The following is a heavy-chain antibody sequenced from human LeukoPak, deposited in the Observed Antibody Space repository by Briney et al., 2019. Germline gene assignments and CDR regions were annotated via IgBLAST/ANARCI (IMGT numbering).Heavy chain of an antibody. CDR1: GGTFSSYA. V-gene: IGHV1-69*04. Sequence: GSSVKVSCKASGGTFSSYAISWLRQAPGQGPEWMGRIIPILGIANYAQRFQGRVTITADKSTSTAYMELSSLRSEDTAMYYCARVDETTFYAFDIWGQGTMVTVSS. D-gene: IGHD4-11*01. CDR3: ARVDETTFYAFDI. J-gene: IGHJ3*02. CDR2: IIPILGIA.